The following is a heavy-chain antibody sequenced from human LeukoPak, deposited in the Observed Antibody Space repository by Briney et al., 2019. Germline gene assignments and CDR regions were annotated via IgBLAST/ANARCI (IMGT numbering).Heavy chain of an antibody. J-gene: IGHJ4*02. CDR3: ARVSPGDYYDSSSYYYGEGYDY. Sequence: SETLSLTCTVSGGSISSGGYYCSWIRQHPGKGLEWIGYIYYSGSTYYNPSRKSRVTISVDTSKNQFSLKLSSVTAADTAVYYCARVSPGDYYDSSSYYYGEGYDYWGQGTLVTVSS. V-gene: IGHV4-31*03. CDR2: IYYSGST. D-gene: IGHD3-22*01. CDR1: GGSISSGGYY.